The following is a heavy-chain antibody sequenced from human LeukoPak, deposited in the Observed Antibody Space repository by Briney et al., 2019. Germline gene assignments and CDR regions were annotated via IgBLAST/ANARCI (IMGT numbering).Heavy chain of an antibody. CDR2: IRYDGSNK. CDR1: GFTFSSYG. Sequence: GGSLRLSCAASGFTFSSYGMHWVRQAPGKGLEWVAFIRYDGSNKYYADSVKGRFTISRDNSKNTLYLQMNSLRAEDTAVYYCAKSGVDGSWYSYYYYMDVWGKGTTVTISS. V-gene: IGHV3-30*02. D-gene: IGHD6-13*01. J-gene: IGHJ6*03. CDR3: AKSGVDGSWYSYYYYMDV.